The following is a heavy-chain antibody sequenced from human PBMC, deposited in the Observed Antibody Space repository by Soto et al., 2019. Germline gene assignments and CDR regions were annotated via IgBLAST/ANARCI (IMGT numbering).Heavy chain of an antibody. CDR1: GFTFSNFN. CDR2: ISSTSAYI. J-gene: IGHJ4*02. Sequence: GSLRLSCAGSGFTFSNFNMNWVRQAPGEGLEGVSSISSTSAYIAYGDSMKGRFTISRDNAKNSLYLQINSLTVADTAVYYCATGRTMDYWGQGTLVTV. V-gene: IGHV3-21*01. D-gene: IGHD7-27*01. CDR3: ATGRTMDY.